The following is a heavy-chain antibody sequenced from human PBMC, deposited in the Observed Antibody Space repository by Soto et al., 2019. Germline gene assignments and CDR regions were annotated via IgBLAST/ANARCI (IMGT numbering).Heavy chain of an antibody. V-gene: IGHV1-18*01. J-gene: IGHJ4*02. CDR2: ISAYNGNT. CDR1: GYTFTSYG. Sequence: ASVKVSCKASGYTFTSYGISWVRQAPGQGLEWMGWISAYNGNTNYAQKLQGRVTMTTDTSTSTAYMELRSLRSDDTAVYYCARRRPVGYDSSGYWGYFDYWGQGTLVTVPQ. CDR3: ARRRPVGYDSSGYWGYFDY. D-gene: IGHD3-22*01.